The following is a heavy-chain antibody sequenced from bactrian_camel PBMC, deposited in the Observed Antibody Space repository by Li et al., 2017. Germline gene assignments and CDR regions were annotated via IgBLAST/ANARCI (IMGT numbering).Heavy chain of an antibody. CDR2: IDRDGKA. CDR1: RDTISRAC. D-gene: IGHD5*01. Sequence: HVQLVESGGGSVQAGESLRLSCVSSRDTISRACRMAWFRQGPGKEREGVATIDRDGKATYLDSVKGRFTISIDNAKNTLDLQMDSLKPEDTAMYFCAERPWGSGDGCAPSQTSFTWWGQGTQVTVS. V-gene: IGHV3S53*01. J-gene: IGHJ4*01. CDR3: AERPWGSGDGCAPSQTSFTW.